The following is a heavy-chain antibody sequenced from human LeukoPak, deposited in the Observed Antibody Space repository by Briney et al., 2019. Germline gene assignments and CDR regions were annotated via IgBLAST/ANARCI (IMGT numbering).Heavy chain of an antibody. CDR3: AKLINIVVVPAATFDY. V-gene: IGHV3-23*01. J-gene: IGHJ4*02. CDR1: GFTFSSYA. Sequence: GGSLRLSCEASGFTFSSYAMSWVRQAPGKGLEWVSAISGSGGSTYYADSVKGRFTISRDNSKNTLYPQMNSLRAEDTAVYYCAKLINIVVVPAATFDYWGQGTLVTVSS. D-gene: IGHD2-2*01. CDR2: ISGSGGST.